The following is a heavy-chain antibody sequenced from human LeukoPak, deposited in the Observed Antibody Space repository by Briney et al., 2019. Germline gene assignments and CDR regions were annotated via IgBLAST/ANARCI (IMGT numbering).Heavy chain of an antibody. CDR1: GDSISNSRYS. V-gene: IGHV4-39*02. Sequence: SETLSLTCTVSGDSISNSRYSWGWIRQPPGKGLEWIGTTSYSGSAYYNPSLKSRVTISVDTSKNQFSLKLSSVTAADTAVYYCARDLARYYYGSGAIGFDPWGQGTLVTVSS. CDR2: TSYSGSA. J-gene: IGHJ5*02. CDR3: ARDLARYYYGSGAIGFDP. D-gene: IGHD3-10*01.